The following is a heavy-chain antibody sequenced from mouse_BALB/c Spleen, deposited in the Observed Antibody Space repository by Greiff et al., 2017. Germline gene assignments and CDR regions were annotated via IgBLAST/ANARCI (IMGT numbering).Heavy chain of an antibody. J-gene: IGHJ4*01. V-gene: IGHV1S56*01. Sequence: VQLQESGPELVKPGASVRISCKASGYTFTSYYIHWVKQRPGQGLEWIGWIYPGNVNTKYNEKFKGKATLTADKSSSTAYMQLSSLTSEDPAVYFWARPPRGGGIYAMDYWGQGTSVTVSS. CDR3: ARPPRGGGIYAMDY. CDR1: GYTFTSYY. CDR2: IYPGNVNT.